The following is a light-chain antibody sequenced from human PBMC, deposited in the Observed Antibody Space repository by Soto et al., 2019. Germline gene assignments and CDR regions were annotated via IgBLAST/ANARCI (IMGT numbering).Light chain of an antibody. V-gene: IGLV3-21*02. CDR3: QAWDSSSDHYV. Sequence: SYELTQPPSVSVAPGQTARISCGGNDIASKSVHWSQQKPGQAPVLVVYDDNDRPSGIPERFSGSNSGDTATLTISRVEAGDEADYYCQAWDSSSDHYVFGSGTKVTVL. CDR1: DIASKS. J-gene: IGLJ1*01. CDR2: DDN.